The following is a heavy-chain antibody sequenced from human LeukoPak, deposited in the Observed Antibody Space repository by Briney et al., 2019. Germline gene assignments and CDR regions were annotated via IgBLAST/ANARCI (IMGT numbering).Heavy chain of an antibody. D-gene: IGHD6-13*01. CDR3: ARGIKTAAGPYYFDY. CDR2: INAVNGNT. J-gene: IGHJ4*02. Sequence: GASVKVSCKASGYTFTSYGISWVRQAPGQRLEWMGWINAVNGNTKYSQKFQDRVTMTRDTSASTAYMELTSLTSEDTSVYYCARGIKTAAGPYYFDYWGQGTMNTVSS. CDR1: GYTFTSYG. V-gene: IGHV1-18*01.